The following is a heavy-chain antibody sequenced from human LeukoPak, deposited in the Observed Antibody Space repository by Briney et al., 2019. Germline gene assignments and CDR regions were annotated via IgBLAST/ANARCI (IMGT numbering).Heavy chain of an antibody. CDR3: TTVRFGGCFDY. CDR1: GFTFSSYA. Sequence: PGGSLRLSCAASGFTFSSYAMSWVRQAPGKGLEWVSAISGSGGSTYYADSVKGRFTISRDNSKNTLYLQMNSLKTEDTAVYYCTTVRFGGCFDYWGQGTLVTVSS. J-gene: IGHJ4*02. CDR2: ISGSGGST. D-gene: IGHD3-10*01. V-gene: IGHV3-23*01.